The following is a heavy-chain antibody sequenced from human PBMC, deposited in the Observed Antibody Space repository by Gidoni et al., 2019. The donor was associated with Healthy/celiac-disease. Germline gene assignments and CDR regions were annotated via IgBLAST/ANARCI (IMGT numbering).Heavy chain of an antibody. J-gene: IGHJ5*02. CDR1: GSSISSSSYY. CDR2: IYYSGST. Sequence: QLQLQESGPGLVKPSETLSLTCTVSGSSISSSSYYWGWIRQPPGKGLEWIGSIYYSGSTYYNPSLKSRVTISVDTSKNQFSLKLSSVTAADTAVYYCARHPRPVPNWFDPWGQGTLVTVSS. V-gene: IGHV4-39*01. D-gene: IGHD3-10*01. CDR3: ARHPRPVPNWFDP.